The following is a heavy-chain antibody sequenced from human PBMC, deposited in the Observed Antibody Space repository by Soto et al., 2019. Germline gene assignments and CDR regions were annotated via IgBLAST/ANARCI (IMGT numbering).Heavy chain of an antibody. D-gene: IGHD6-19*01. J-gene: IGHJ5*02. CDR2: FYSSGSI. Sequence: SETLSLSCFVSGYFIGAGGYYWSWIRHHPGKGLEWIGSFYSSGSIIYNPSLRSRVSISGDMSTNQFSMSLTSVTAADTARYYCARMYSSGSGWFHPWGQGTLVTVSS. CDR3: ARMYSSGSGWFHP. CDR1: GYFIGAGGYY. V-gene: IGHV4-31*02.